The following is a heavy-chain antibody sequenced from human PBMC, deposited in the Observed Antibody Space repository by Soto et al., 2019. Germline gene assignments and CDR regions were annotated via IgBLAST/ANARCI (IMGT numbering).Heavy chain of an antibody. J-gene: IGHJ3*02. Sequence: PGGSLRLSCAASGFTFSSYWMHWVRQAPGKGLVWVSRINSDGSSTSYADSVKGRFTISRDNAKNTLYLQMNSLRAEDTAVYYWARVDWNFSDAFDIWGQGTMVTVAS. CDR2: INSDGSST. V-gene: IGHV3-74*01. CDR1: GFTFSSYW. D-gene: IGHD1-7*01. CDR3: ARVDWNFSDAFDI.